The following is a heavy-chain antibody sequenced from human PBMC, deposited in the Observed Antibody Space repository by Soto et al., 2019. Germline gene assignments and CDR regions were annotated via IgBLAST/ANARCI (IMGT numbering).Heavy chain of an antibody. Sequence: SETLSLTCAVYGGSFSVYYWSWIRHPPGKGLEWIGEINHSGSTNYNPSLKSRVTISVDTSKNQFSLKLSSVTAADTAVYYCARVSGYKRDDAFDIWGQGTMVTVSS. V-gene: IGHV4-34*01. D-gene: IGHD3-3*01. J-gene: IGHJ3*02. CDR2: INHSGST. CDR1: GGSFSVYY. CDR3: ARVSGYKRDDAFDI.